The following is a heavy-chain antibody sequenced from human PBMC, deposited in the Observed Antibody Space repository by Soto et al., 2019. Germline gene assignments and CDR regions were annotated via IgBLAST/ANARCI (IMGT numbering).Heavy chain of an antibody. J-gene: IGHJ4*02. D-gene: IGHD3-3*01. V-gene: IGHV4-30-4*01. Sequence: QVQLQEPGPGLLEPSQTLSLTCTVSGASVRSAYYYWSWIRQPPGRGLEWIGHIYNSGSTYSNPSTMSLVTVSLDTSMNQFALSLSSVTAADTAVYYCARGPSADKVDYWGQGTLVTVSS. CDR3: ARGPSADKVDY. CDR1: GASVRSAYYY. CDR2: IYNSGST.